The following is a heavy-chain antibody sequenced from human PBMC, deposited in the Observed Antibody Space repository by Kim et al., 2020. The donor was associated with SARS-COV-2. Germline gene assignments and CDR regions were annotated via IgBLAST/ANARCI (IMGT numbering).Heavy chain of an antibody. J-gene: IGHJ4*02. CDR1: GGSTSSYY. D-gene: IGHD6-6*01. Sequence: SETLSLTCTVSGGSTSSYYCSWIRQRPGQGLEYIGYVYYSWSTNYNPSLERRISISIDTSKNLIFLNLRSVTAADTAIYYCATMYSGSSAHLDSWGQGALVTVSS. V-gene: IGHV4-59*01. CDR3: ATMYSGSSAHLDS. CDR2: VYYSWST.